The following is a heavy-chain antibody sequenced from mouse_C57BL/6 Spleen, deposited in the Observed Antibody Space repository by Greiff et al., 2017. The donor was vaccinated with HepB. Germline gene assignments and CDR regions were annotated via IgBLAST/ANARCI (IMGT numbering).Heavy chain of an antibody. D-gene: IGHD1-1*01. CDR1: GYAFSSSW. CDR3: ARATVYFDY. Sequence: LQQSGPELVKPGASVKISCKASGYAFSSSWMNWVKQRPGKGLEWIGRIYPGDGDTNYNGKFKGKATLTADNSSSTAYMQLSSLTSEDSAVYFCARATVYFDYWGQGTTLTVSS. J-gene: IGHJ2*01. V-gene: IGHV1-82*01. CDR2: IYPGDGDT.